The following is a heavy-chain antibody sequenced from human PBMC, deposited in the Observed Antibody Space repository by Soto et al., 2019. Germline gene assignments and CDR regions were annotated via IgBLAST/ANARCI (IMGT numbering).Heavy chain of an antibody. J-gene: IGHJ6*02. Sequence: SETLSLTCTVSGGSISSYYWSWIRQPPGKGLERIGYIYYSGGTNYNPSLKSRVTISVDTSKNQFSLKLSSVTAADTAVYYCARDGNGMDVWGQGTTVTVSS. CDR1: GGSISSYY. CDR2: IYYSGGT. V-gene: IGHV4-59*01. CDR3: ARDGNGMDV.